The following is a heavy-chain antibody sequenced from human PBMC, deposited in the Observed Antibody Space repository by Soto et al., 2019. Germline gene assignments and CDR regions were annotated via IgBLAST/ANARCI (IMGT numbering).Heavy chain of an antibody. CDR3: AHSRCGGDCLQSYSSHYYYGMDV. J-gene: IGHJ6*02. V-gene: IGHV1-8*02. CDR1: GYTFTSYD. D-gene: IGHD2-21*02. CDR2: MNPNSGNT. Sequence: ASVKVSCKASGYTFTSYDINWVRQATGQGLEWMGWMNPNSGNTGYAQKFQGRVTKDTSKNQVVLTMTNMDPVDTATYYCAHSRCGGDCLQSYSSHYYYGMDVWGQGTTVT.